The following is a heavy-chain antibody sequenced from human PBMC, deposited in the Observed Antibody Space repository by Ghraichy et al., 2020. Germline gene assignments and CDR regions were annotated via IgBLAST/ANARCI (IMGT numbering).Heavy chain of an antibody. CDR3: ARPRPGGCYRFEY. V-gene: IGHV4-59*01. D-gene: IGHD3-16*02. Sequence: SETLSLTCSVSGVSISGSYWSWIRQPPGRGLEWIGYIYYKGNTNFNPSLKSRLTISIDASNNDFSLNLTSVPSADTAVYFCARPRPGGCYRFEYWGQGILVTVSP. CDR1: GVSISGSY. CDR2: IYYKGNT. J-gene: IGHJ4*02.